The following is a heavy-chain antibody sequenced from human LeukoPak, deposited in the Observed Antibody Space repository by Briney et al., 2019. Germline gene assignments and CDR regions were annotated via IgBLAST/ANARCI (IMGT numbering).Heavy chain of an antibody. CDR1: GGTFSSYA. D-gene: IGHD5-18*01. J-gene: IGHJ6*04. V-gene: IGHV1-69*13. Sequence: GASVKVSCKASGGTFSSYAISWVRQAPGQGLGWMGGIIPIFGTANYAQKFQGRVTITADESTSTAYMELSSLRSEDTAVYYCARDLRGAYSYGAPYYYYGMDVWGKGTTVTVSS. CDR2: IIPIFGTA. CDR3: ARDLRGAYSYGAPYYYYGMDV.